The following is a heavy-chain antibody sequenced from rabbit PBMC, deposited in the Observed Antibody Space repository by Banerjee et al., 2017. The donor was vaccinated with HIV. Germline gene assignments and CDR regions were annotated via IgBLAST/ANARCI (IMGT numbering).Heavy chain of an antibody. V-gene: IGHV1S40*01. D-gene: IGHD6-1*01. J-gene: IGHJ4*01. CDR1: GFSFSSSYF. Sequence: QSLEESGGDLVKPGASLTLICTASGFSFSSSYFMCWVRQAPGKGLEWIACIGAGSSGSTYYASWAKGRFTISKTSSTTVTLQMTSLTAADTATYFCARGDYYTYGYAGYALNLWGPGTLVTVS. CDR3: ARGDYYTYGYAGYALNL. CDR2: IGAGSSGST.